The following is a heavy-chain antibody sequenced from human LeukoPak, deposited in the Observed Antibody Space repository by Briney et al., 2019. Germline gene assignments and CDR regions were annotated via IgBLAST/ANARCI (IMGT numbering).Heavy chain of an antibody. CDR1: GFTFSSYA. Sequence: GGSLRLSCAASGFTFSSYAMSWVRQAPGKGLEWVSAISSNGGNTYYADSVKGRFTISRDNAKNSLYLQMNSLRAEDTAVYYCARETVGAVPAPFDYWGQGTLVTVSS. J-gene: IGHJ4*02. CDR2: ISSNGGNT. D-gene: IGHD2-2*01. CDR3: ARETVGAVPAPFDY. V-gene: IGHV3-23*01.